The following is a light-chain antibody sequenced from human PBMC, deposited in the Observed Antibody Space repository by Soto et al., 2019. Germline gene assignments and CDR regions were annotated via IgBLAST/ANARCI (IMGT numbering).Light chain of an antibody. CDR3: QPTYSTPPIP. V-gene: IGKV1-39*01. Sequence: DIQMTQSPSSLSASVGDRVTITCRASQSISSYLNWYQQKPGKGPKVLIYAASSLQSGVPSRFSGSGSGTAFPLTISSLQPEDFATYYCQPTYSTPPIPFGQGTRLEIK. CDR1: QSISSY. CDR2: AAS. J-gene: IGKJ5*01.